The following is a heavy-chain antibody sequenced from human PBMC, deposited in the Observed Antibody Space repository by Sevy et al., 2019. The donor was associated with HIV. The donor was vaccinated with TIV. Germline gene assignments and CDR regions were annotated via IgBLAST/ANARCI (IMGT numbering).Heavy chain of an antibody. CDR2: FDPEDGET. D-gene: IGHD3-22*01. V-gene: IGHV1-24*01. Sequence: ASVKVSCKVSGYTLTQLSMHWVRQAPGKGLEWMGSFDPEDGETRDAQMLQGRVTLTEDTSTDTAYMKLRSLKSEDTAVYYCARTKDYYDSSGSPFDYWGQGTLVTVSS. CDR1: GYTLTQLS. J-gene: IGHJ4*02. CDR3: ARTKDYYDSSGSPFDY.